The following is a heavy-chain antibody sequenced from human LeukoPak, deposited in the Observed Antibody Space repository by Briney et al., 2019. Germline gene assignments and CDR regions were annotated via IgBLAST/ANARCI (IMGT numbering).Heavy chain of an antibody. CDR1: GGSISSGGYY. J-gene: IGHJ4*02. CDR3: ARDEYGSGTVDY. Sequence: SETLSLTCTVSGGSISSGGYYWSWIRQHPGKGLEWIGYIYYSGSTYYNPSPKSRVTISVDTSKNQFSLKLSSVTAADTAVYYCARDEYGSGTVDYWGQGTLVTVSS. D-gene: IGHD3-10*01. V-gene: IGHV4-31*03. CDR2: IYYSGST.